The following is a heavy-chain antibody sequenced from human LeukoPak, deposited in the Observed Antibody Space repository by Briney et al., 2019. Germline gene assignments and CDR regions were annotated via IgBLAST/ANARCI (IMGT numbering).Heavy chain of an antibody. Sequence: GGSLRLSCVASGLTFPNAWMSWVRQAPGKGLEWVSAISGSGGSTYYADSVKGRFTISRDNSKNTLYLQMNSLRAEDTAVYYCAKGISSSWYNGLFDYWGQGTLVTVSS. V-gene: IGHV3-23*01. J-gene: IGHJ4*02. CDR3: AKGISSSWYNGLFDY. CDR2: ISGSGGST. CDR1: GLTFPNAW. D-gene: IGHD6-13*01.